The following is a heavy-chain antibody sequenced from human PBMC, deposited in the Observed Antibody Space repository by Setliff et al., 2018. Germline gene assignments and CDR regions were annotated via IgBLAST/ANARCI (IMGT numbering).Heavy chain of an antibody. CDR3: ARDGDHYYGSGSYSHHDAFDI. Sequence: GASVKVSCKASGGTFSSYAISWVRQAPGQGLEWMGIINPSGGSTSYAQKFQGRVTMTRDTSTSTVYMELSSLRSEDTAVYYCARDGDHYYGSGSYSHHDAFDIWGQGTMVTVSS. CDR2: INPSGGST. J-gene: IGHJ3*02. D-gene: IGHD3-10*01. CDR1: GGTFSSYA. V-gene: IGHV1-46*01.